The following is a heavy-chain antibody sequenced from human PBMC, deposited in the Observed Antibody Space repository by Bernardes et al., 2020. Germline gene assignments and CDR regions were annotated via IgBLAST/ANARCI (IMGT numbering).Heavy chain of an antibody. CDR2: INPSGGST. CDR3: ARGLTVLRYFDWLGFRGDAFDI. D-gene: IGHD3-9*01. Sequence: ASVKVSCKASGYTFTSYYMHWVRQAPGQGLEWMGIINPSGGSTSYAQKFQGRVTMTRDTSTSTVYMELSSLRSEDTAVYYCARGLTVLRYFDWLGFRGDAFDIWGKGTMVTVSS. J-gene: IGHJ3*02. CDR1: GYTFTSYY. V-gene: IGHV1-46*01.